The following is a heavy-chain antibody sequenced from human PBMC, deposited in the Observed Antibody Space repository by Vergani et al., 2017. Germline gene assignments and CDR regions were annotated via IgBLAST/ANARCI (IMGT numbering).Heavy chain of an antibody. D-gene: IGHD3-3*01. CDR1: GYTFTGYY. V-gene: IGHV1-46*01. J-gene: IGHJ6*02. CDR3: ARDGFLNGMDV. CDR2: INPSGGST. Sequence: QVQLVQSGAEVKKPGASVKVSCKASGYTFTGYYMHWVRQAPGQGLEWMGIINPSGGSTSYAQKFQGRVTMTRDTSTSTVYMELRSLRSDDTAVYYCARDGFLNGMDVWGQGTTVTVSS.